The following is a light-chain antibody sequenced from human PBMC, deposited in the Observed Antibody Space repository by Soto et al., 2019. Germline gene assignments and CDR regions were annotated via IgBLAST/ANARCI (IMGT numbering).Light chain of an antibody. J-gene: IGKJ1*01. CDR2: KAS. CDR1: QSISIW. CDR3: QQYNDYSWT. V-gene: IGKV1-5*03. Sequence: DIQMTQSPSTLSASVGDRVAITCRASQSISIWLAWYQQKPGKAPKLLIYKASSLESGVPSRFSGSGSGTEFTLTISSLQPDDFATYYCQQYNDYSWTFVQGTKVEIK.